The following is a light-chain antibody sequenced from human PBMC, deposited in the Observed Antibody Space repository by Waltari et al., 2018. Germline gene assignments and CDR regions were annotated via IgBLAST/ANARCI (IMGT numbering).Light chain of an antibody. CDR2: GAS. V-gene: IGKV3-15*01. Sequence: EIVMTQSPATLSVSPGESATPPSRASQSVSSNLAWYQQKPGQAPRLLIYGASPRATGIPARFSGSGSGTEFTLTISSLQSEDFAVYYCQQYNNWPRGTFGQGTKLEIK. CDR3: QQYNNWPRGT. J-gene: IGKJ2*01. CDR1: QSVSSN.